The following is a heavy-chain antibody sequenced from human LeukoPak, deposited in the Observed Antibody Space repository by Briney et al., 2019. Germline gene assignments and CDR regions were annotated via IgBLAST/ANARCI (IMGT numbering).Heavy chain of an antibody. J-gene: IGHJ6*03. CDR1: GGSISSGGYS. D-gene: IGHD5-18*01. CDR3: ARTTEGGYTYDYFYYYYMDV. V-gene: IGHV4-30-4*07. Sequence: SETLSLTCAVSGGSISSGGYSWSWIRQPPGKGLEWIGYIYYSGSTYYNPSLKSRVTISVDTSKNQFSLKLNSVTAADTAVYYCARTTEGGYTYDYFYYYYMDVWGKGTTVTISS. CDR2: IYYSGST.